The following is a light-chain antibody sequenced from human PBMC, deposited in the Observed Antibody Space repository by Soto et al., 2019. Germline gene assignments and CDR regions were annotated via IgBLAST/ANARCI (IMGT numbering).Light chain of an antibody. Sequence: EIMLKHSPVTLSLSPWEGATLPFRASQSVSSYLAWYQQKPGQAPRLLIYDASNRATGIPARFSGSGSGTDFTLTIDNLQPEDFAIYYCQQRNNWPPITFGQGTRLEIK. V-gene: IGKV3-11*01. CDR1: QSVSSY. J-gene: IGKJ5*01. CDR2: DAS. CDR3: QQRNNWPPIT.